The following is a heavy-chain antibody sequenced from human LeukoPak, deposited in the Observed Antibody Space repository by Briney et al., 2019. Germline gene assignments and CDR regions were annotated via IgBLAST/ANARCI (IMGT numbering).Heavy chain of an antibody. J-gene: IGHJ4*02. CDR1: GGSISSYY. V-gene: IGHV4-59*01. CDR2: IDYSGTT. CDR3: ARATYYYGSGSPMPDY. Sequence: PSETLSLTCSVSGGSISSYYWSWIRQPPGKGLEWIAYIDYSGTTNYNPSLKSRVTISLDTPKNQFSLKLSSVTAADTAVYYCARATYYYGSGSPMPDYWGQGTLVTVSS. D-gene: IGHD3-10*01.